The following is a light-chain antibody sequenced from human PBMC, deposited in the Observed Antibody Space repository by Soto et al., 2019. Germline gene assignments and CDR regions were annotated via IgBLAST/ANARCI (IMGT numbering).Light chain of an antibody. CDR1: QTVSSNY. J-gene: IGKJ4*01. CDR3: QQSGSTLFT. Sequence: EVVLTQSPGTLSLPPGERATLSCRASQTVSSNYLAWYQQKPGQAPRLLIYGSFNGAPGIPHRFSGSGSGTDFTLTISRLEPEDFAVYYCQQSGSTLFTFGGGTKVDIK. CDR2: GSF. V-gene: IGKV3-20*01.